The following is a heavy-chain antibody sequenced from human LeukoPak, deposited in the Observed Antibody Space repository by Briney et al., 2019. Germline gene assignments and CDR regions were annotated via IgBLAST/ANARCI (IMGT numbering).Heavy chain of an antibody. V-gene: IGHV3-43*02. J-gene: IGHJ3*02. CDR3: AKDTEGSGSRSDAFDI. Sequence: PGGSLRLSCAASGFTFDDYAMHWVRQAPGKGLEWVSLNSGDGGSTYYADSVKGRFTISRDNSKNSLYLQMNSLRTEDTALYYCAKDTEGSGSRSDAFDIWGQGTMVTVSS. CDR1: GFTFDDYA. D-gene: IGHD3-22*01. CDR2: NSGDGGST.